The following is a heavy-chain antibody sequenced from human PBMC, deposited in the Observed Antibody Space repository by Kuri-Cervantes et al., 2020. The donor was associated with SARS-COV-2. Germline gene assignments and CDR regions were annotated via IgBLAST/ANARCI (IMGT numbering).Heavy chain of an antibody. CDR1: GFTFSSYD. D-gene: IGHD6-13*01. V-gene: IGHV3-13*05. Sequence: GESLKISCAASGFTFSSYDMHWVRQATGKGLEWVSAIGTAGDPYYPGSVKGRFTISRENAKNSLYLQMNSLRAGDTAVYYCARAGTAPHWYFDLWGRGTLVTVSS. J-gene: IGHJ2*01. CDR3: ARAGTAPHWYFDL. CDR2: IGTAGDP.